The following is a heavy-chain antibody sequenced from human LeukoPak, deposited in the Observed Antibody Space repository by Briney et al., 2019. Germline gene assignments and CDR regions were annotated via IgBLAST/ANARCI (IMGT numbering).Heavy chain of an antibody. V-gene: IGHV4-61*02. D-gene: IGHD6-19*01. CDR1: GGSISSGSYS. Sequence: SDTLSLNCTVLGGSISSGSYSWSWIRQPAGTALEWIGRIYTSGSTNYNPSLQSRVTISVDTSKNQFSLKLSSVTAADTAVYYCARGGRFGAVAGTMDYWGQGTLVTVSS. CDR3: ARGGRFGAVAGTMDY. J-gene: IGHJ4*02. CDR2: IYTSGST.